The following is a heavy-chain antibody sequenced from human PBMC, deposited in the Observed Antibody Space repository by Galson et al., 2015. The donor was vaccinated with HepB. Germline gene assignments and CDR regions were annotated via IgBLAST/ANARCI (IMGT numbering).Heavy chain of an antibody. CDR1: GFTFSDYY. J-gene: IGHJ4*02. V-gene: IGHV3-11*06. CDR2: ISSSSSYT. D-gene: IGHD5-18*01. Sequence: SLRLSCAASGFTFSDYYMSWIRQAPGKGLEWVSYISSSSSYTNYADSVKGRFTISRDNAKNSLYLQMNSLRAEDTAVYYCARDDGDTAMGFDYWGQGTLVTVSS. CDR3: ARDDGDTAMGFDY.